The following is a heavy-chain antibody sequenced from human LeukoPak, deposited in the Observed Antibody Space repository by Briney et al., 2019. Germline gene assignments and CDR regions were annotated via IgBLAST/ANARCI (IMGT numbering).Heavy chain of an antibody. CDR2: ISDSGGDS. J-gene: IGHJ4*02. V-gene: IGHV3-23*01. Sequence: GGSLRLSCAASGFTFSNYAMTWVRQAPGKGLEWLSAISDSGGDSKYAHSVKDRFTISRDNSKSTLYLQMNSLRAEDTALYYCAKDWSCDYWGQGTLVTVSS. CDR3: AKDWSCDY. D-gene: IGHD1-26*01. CDR1: GFTFSNYA.